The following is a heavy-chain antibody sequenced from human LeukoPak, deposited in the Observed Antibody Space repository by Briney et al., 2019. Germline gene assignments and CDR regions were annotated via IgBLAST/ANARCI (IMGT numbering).Heavy chain of an antibody. D-gene: IGHD3-10*01. Sequence: SETLSLTCTVSGDSITSYYWSWVRQPPGKGLEWIGYIYYTGSTNYNPSLKSRVTMSVDTSKNQFSLKLTSVTAADTAVYYCARGTGMIRGAAGSWGQGTLVTVSS. CDR2: IYYTGST. J-gene: IGHJ5*02. CDR3: ARGTGMIRGAAGS. CDR1: GDSITSYY. V-gene: IGHV4-59*01.